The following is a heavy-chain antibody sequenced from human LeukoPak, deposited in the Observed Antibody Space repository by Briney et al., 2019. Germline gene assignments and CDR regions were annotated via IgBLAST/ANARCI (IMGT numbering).Heavy chain of an antibody. CDR3: ARGSSSSSSWYWYYYYYYMDV. V-gene: IGHV1-8*01. J-gene: IGHJ6*03. CDR1: GYTFTSYD. Sequence: ASVKVSCKASGYTFTSYDINWVRQATGQGLEWMGWMNPNSGNTGYAQKFQGRVTMTRNTSISTAYMELSSLRSGDTAVYYCARGSSSSSSWYWYYYYYYMDVWGKGTTVTISS. CDR2: MNPNSGNT. D-gene: IGHD6-13*01.